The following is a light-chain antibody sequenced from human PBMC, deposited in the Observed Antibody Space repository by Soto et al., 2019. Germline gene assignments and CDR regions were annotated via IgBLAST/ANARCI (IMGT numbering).Light chain of an antibody. Sequence: EIVMTQSPATLSVSPGERATLSCRASQSVSSNLAWYQQKPDQAPRLLIYGASTRATGIPARFSGSGSGTEFTLTISSRQSEDFAVYYWQQYNNWPPYTFGQGNKLEIK. J-gene: IGKJ2*01. CDR1: QSVSSN. V-gene: IGKV3-15*01. CDR2: GAS. CDR3: QQYNNWPPYT.